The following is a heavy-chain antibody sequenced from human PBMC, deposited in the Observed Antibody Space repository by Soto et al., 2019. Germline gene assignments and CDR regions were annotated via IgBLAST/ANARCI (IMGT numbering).Heavy chain of an antibody. CDR1: GGSVSSGSYY. J-gene: IGHJ4*02. CDR2: IYYSGST. CDR3: ARVRYCSSTSCSLFDS. Sequence: SETLSLTCTVSGGSVSSGSYYWSWIRQPPGKGLEWIGYIYYSGSTNYNPSLKSRVTISVDTSKNQFSLKLSSVTAADTAVYYCARVRYCSSTSCSLFDSWGQGTLVTVSS. D-gene: IGHD2-2*01. V-gene: IGHV4-61*01.